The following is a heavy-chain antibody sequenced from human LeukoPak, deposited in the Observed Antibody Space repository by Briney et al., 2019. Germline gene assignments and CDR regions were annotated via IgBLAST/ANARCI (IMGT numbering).Heavy chain of an antibody. V-gene: IGHV4-39*01. CDR1: GGSLSGYY. J-gene: IGHJ4*02. CDR2: IYYSGST. D-gene: IGHD5-24*01. CDR3: ARHRDGSPLACFDY. Sequence: PSQTLSLTCAVYGGSLSGYYSSWIRHPPGKGLEWVGSIYYSGSTYYNPSLERRVTISVNTSKNQFSLMLSAVTAADTAVYYCARHRDGSPLACFDYWGQGTLVTVSS.